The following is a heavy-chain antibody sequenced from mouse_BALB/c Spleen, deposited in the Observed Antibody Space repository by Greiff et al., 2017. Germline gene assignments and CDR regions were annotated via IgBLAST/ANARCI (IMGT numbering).Heavy chain of an antibody. CDR1: GYSITSGYY. CDR3: ARLAITLFPYAMDY. J-gene: IGHJ4*01. CDR2: ISYDGSN. D-gene: IGHD2-4*01. V-gene: IGHV3-6*02. Sequence: EVQLQESGPGLVKPSQSLSLTCSVTGYSITSGYYWNWIRQFPGNKLEWMGYISYDGSNNYNPSLKNRISITRDTSKNQFFLKLNSVTTEDTATYYCARLAITLFPYAMDYWGQGTSVTVSS.